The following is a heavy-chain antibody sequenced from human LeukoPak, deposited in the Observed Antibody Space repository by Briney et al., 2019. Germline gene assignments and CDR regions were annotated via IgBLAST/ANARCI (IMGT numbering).Heavy chain of an antibody. D-gene: IGHD4-17*01. CDR2: INPNSGGT. CDR1: GYTFTGYC. V-gene: IGHV1-2*06. CDR3: AREFGDYVSTYYYMDV. J-gene: IGHJ6*03. Sequence: VASVKVSCKASGYTFTGYCMHWVRQAPGQGLEWMGRINPNSGGTNYAQKFQGRVTMTRDTSTSTAYMELSRLRSDDTAVYYCAREFGDYVSTYYYMDVWGKGTTVTVSS.